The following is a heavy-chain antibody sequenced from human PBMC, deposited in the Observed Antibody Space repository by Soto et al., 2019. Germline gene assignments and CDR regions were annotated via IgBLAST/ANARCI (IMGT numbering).Heavy chain of an antibody. CDR2: ISSSSSYI. D-gene: IGHD2-15*01. V-gene: IGHV3-21*01. CDR1: GFTFSSYS. J-gene: IGHJ6*03. Sequence: EVQLVESGGGLVKPGGSLRLSCAASGFTFSSYSMNWVRQAPGQGLEWVSSISSSSSYIYYADSVKGRFTISRDNAKNSLYLQMNSLRAEDTAVYYCASANYCSGGSCYPNYYYYYMDVWGKGTTVTVSS. CDR3: ASANYCSGGSCYPNYYYYYMDV.